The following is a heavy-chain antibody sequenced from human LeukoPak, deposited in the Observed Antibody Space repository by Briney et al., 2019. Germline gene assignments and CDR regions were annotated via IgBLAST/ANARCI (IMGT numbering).Heavy chain of an antibody. CDR2: TWYDGKNK. Sequence: VAVTWYDGKNKYYADSVKGRFTISRDNAKDTVYLQMNSLRAEDTAVYYCARVSIGWYSFDYWGQGTLVTVSS. J-gene: IGHJ4*02. D-gene: IGHD6-19*01. V-gene: IGHV3-33*01. CDR3: ARVSIGWYSFDY.